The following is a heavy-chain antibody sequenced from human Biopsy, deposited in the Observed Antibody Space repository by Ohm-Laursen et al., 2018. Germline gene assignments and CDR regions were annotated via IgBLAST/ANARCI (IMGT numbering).Heavy chain of an antibody. CDR1: GGTFSKYG. J-gene: IGHJ6*02. Sequence: VASVKVSCKASGGTFSKYGISWVRRAPGQGLEWMGGIIPIVGITNHAQTFQGRITLTADKSTFMVYMELSRLRSDDTAIYYCARGGSGSGYYGMDVWGQGATVSVSS. CDR2: IIPIVGIT. CDR3: ARGGSGSGYYGMDV. D-gene: IGHD3-10*01. V-gene: IGHV1-69*10.